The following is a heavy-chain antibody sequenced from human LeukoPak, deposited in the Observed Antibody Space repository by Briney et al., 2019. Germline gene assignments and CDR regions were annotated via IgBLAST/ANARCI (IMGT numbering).Heavy chain of an antibody. V-gene: IGHV3-20*04. CDR1: GFTFDDYG. J-gene: IGHJ4*02. CDR2: INWNGDST. D-gene: IGHD6-19*01. CDR3: ARGLYSSGWF. Sequence: PGGSLRLSCAASGFTFDDYGMSWVRQAPGKGLEWVSGINWNGDSTGYADSVKGRFTISRENAKNSLYLQMNSLRAEHTALYYCARGLYSSGWFWGQGTLVTVSS.